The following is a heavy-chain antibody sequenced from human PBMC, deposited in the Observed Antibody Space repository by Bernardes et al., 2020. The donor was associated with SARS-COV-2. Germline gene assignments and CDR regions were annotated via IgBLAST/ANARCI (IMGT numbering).Heavy chain of an antibody. D-gene: IGHD3-10*01. CDR2: IYYSGST. J-gene: IGHJ4*02. CDR1: GDSISSNH. V-gene: IGHV4-59*01. Sequence: SETLSLTCTVSGDSISSNHWSWIRQPPGKGLEWIGYIYYSGSTNYNPSLKSRVTISVDTSKNQFSLKLSSVTAADTAVYYCARGKFPGAYWGQGTLVTVSS. CDR3: ARGKFPGAY.